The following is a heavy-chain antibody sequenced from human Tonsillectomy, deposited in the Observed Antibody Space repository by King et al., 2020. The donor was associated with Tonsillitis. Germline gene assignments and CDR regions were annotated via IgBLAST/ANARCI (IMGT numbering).Heavy chain of an antibody. D-gene: IGHD3-16*01. V-gene: IGHV3-7*04. CDR2: IKQDGSEK. J-gene: IGHJ6*03. CDR3: ARDHRTAWGTYYFYYMDV. Sequence: VQLVESGGGLVQPGGSLRLSCAASGFTLSSDWMSWVRQAPGRGLEGVANIKQDGSEKYYVDFVKGRFTISRDNAKNSVYLQMNSLRGEDTAVYYCARDHRTAWGTYYFYYMDVWGKGTTVTVSS. CDR1: GFTLSSDW.